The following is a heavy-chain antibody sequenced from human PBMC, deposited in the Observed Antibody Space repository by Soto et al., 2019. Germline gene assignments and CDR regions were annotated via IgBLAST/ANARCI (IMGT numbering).Heavy chain of an antibody. Sequence: GGSLRLSCAASGFTFSGYAMSWVRQAPGKGLGWVSAISGNSATTYHADSVKGRFTISRDNSKNTLYLQMNSLRADDTAVYYCTRDSGGRDAYWGQAALVTVSS. D-gene: IGHD2-15*01. V-gene: IGHV3-23*01. J-gene: IGHJ4*02. CDR2: ISGNSATT. CDR1: GFTFSGYA. CDR3: TRDSGGRDAY.